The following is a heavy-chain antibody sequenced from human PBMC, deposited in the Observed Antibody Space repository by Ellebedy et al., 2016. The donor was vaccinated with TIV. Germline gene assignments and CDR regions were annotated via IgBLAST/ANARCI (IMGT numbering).Heavy chain of an antibody. V-gene: IGHV3-7*03. CDR3: ATDGSYGDYRSPTHALQI. J-gene: IGHJ3*02. D-gene: IGHD4-17*01. CDR1: GFSFSSYW. CDR2: INQDGIEK. Sequence: GESLKISCAASGFSFSSYWMSWVRQSPGKGMEWVANINQDGIEKYYVDSVKGRFTISRDNAKNSLYLQMSSLRVEDTAVFYCATDGSYGDYRSPTHALQIWGQGTMVTVSS.